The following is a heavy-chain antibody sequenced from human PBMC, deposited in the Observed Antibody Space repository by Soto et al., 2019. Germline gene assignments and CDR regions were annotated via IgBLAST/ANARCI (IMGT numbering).Heavy chain of an antibody. CDR1: GYTFTGYY. Sequence: ASVKVSCKASGYTFTGYYTHWVRQAPGQGLEWMGWINPNSGGTSYAQKFQGWVTMTRDTSISTAYMELSRLRSDDTAVYYCARGEAVVVVAATPYYYYYMAVWGKGTTVTVSS. D-gene: IGHD2-15*01. CDR2: INPNSGGT. V-gene: IGHV1-2*04. CDR3: ARGEAVVVVAATPYYYYYMAV. J-gene: IGHJ6*03.